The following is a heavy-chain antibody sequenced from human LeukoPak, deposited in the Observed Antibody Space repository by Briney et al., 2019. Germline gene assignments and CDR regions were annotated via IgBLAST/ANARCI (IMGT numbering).Heavy chain of an antibody. D-gene: IGHD2-2*01. CDR1: GFTFSSYW. CDR2: IKQDGSEK. J-gene: IGHJ4*02. Sequence: GGSLRLSCAASGFTFSSYWMSWVRQAPGKGLEWVANIKQDGSEKYYVDSVKGRFTISRDNAKNSLYLQMNSLRAEDTAVYYCARGGGYCSRTSCYPRLFDYWGQGTLVTVSS. V-gene: IGHV3-7*01. CDR3: ARGGGYCSRTSCYPRLFDY.